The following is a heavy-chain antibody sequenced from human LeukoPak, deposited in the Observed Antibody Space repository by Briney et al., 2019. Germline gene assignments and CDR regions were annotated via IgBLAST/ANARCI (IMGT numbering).Heavy chain of an antibody. J-gene: IGHJ4*02. Sequence: SETLSLTCIVSAGYIGSDALYWGWNRQSPGEGLGWIGSIHYTRSCSGSTYYNPSLESRVTVSTDRSKKLCSLKLTSVTAADTAVYYCVAEEYSTGRFYMSSVWGKETLVTVSS. CDR2: IHYTRSCSGST. D-gene: IGHD2/OR15-2a*01. CDR1: AGYIGSDALY. V-gene: IGHV4-39*01. CDR3: VAEEYSTGRFYMSSV.